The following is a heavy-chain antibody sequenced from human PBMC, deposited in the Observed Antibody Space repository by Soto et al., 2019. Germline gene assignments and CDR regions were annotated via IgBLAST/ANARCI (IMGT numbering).Heavy chain of an antibody. CDR2: IYYSGST. CDR3: ARVGTMVRSYWFDP. CDR1: GGSITSGDYY. J-gene: IGHJ5*02. D-gene: IGHD3-10*01. V-gene: IGHV4-30-4*01. Sequence: QVQLQESGPGLVKPSQTLSLTCTVSGGSITSGDYYWSWIRQPPGKGLEWIGYIYYSGSTYYNPSLKTRLTISVDTSKNQFSLRLSSVTAADTAVYYCARVGTMVRSYWFDPWGQGTLVTVSS.